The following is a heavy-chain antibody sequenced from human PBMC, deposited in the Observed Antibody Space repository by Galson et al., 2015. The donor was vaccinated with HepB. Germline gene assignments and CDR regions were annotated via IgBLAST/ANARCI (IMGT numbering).Heavy chain of an antibody. Sequence: SLRPPGTDSGLTFSIYSMKWFRQAPGKGLEWVSSIISSSSYIYYGDSVKGRFTISRDNAKNSLYLQMNSLRAEDTAVYYCARIAAAGTANNSFDSWGQGTLVTVSS. CDR1: GLTFSIYS. J-gene: IGHJ5*01. CDR2: IISSSSYI. V-gene: IGHV3-21*01. CDR3: ARIAAAGTANNSFDS. D-gene: IGHD6-13*01.